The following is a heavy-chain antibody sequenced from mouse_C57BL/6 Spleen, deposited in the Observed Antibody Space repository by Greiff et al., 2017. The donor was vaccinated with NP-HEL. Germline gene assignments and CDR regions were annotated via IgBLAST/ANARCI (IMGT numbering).Heavy chain of an antibody. J-gene: IGHJ2*01. V-gene: IGHV1-59*01. D-gene: IGHD2-1*01. CDR1: GYTFTSYW. CDR3: ARGNYGNYVGY. CDR2: IDPSDSYT. Sequence: QVQLQQPGAELVRPGTSVKLSCKASGYTFTSYWMHWVKQRPGQGLEWIGVIDPSDSYTNYNQKFKGKATLTVDTSSSTAYMQLSSLTSEDAAVYYCARGNYGNYVGYWGQGTTLTVSS.